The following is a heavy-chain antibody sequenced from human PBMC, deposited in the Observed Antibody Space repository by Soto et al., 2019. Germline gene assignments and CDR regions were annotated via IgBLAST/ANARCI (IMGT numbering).Heavy chain of an antibody. CDR3: AHRSRGYAYYFDH. Sequence: QITLKEAGPALVRPAQTLTLTCSFPGFSLTTRGAAVGWIRQPPGKALEWLALIFWDDDKWSSPSLRSRLTITHDTSKNQVVRKMTNMDPVDTATYYCAHRSRGYAYYFDHWGQGTLVTVSS. J-gene: IGHJ4*02. V-gene: IGHV2-5*02. CDR1: GFSLTTRGAA. CDR2: IFWDDDK. D-gene: IGHD5-12*01.